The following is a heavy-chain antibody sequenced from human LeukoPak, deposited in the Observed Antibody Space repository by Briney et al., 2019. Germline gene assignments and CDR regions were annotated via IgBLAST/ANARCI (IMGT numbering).Heavy chain of an antibody. Sequence: GGSLRLSCAASGFTFDDYAMHWVRQAPGKGLEWVSGISWNSGSIGYADSVKGRFTISRDNAKNSLYLQMNSLRAEDTAVYYCAKSGDGGYFDYWGQGTLVTVSS. J-gene: IGHJ4*02. CDR3: AKSGDGGYFDY. CDR2: ISWNSGSI. CDR1: GFTFDDYA. D-gene: IGHD2-15*01. V-gene: IGHV3-9*01.